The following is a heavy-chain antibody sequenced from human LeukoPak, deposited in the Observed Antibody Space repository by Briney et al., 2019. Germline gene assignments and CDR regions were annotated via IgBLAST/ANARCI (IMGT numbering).Heavy chain of an antibody. CDR1: GYSFPSYW. D-gene: IGHD6-13*01. V-gene: IGHV5-10-1*01. J-gene: IGHJ5*02. Sequence: NPGESLRISCKVSGYSFPSYWISWVRQMPGKGLEWMGTIDPSGSYTNYSPSFQGHVTISADKSISTAYLQWSTLKASDTAMYYCARQGGILFDPWGQGTLVTVSS. CDR2: IDPSGSYT. CDR3: ARQGGILFDP.